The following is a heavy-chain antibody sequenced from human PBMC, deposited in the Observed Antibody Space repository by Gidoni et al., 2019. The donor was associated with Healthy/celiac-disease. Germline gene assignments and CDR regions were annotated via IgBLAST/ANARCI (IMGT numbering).Heavy chain of an antibody. Sequence: QVQLQQWGAGLLQPSETLSLPCAVYGVSFSGYYWSWIRQPPGKGLEWIGEINHSGSTNYNPSLKSRVTISVDTAKNQFSLKLSSVTAADTAVYDCARRAVTTKWLRKNWFDPWGQGTLVTVSS. CDR2: INHSGST. V-gene: IGHV4-34*01. D-gene: IGHD4-17*01. J-gene: IGHJ5*02. CDR1: GVSFSGYY. CDR3: ARRAVTTKWLRKNWFDP.